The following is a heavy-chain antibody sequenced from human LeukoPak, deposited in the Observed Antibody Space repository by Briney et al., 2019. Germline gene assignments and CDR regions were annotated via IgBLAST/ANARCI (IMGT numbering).Heavy chain of an antibody. CDR2: ISGSGGST. Sequence: GGSLRLSCAASGFTFSSYAMSWVRQAPGKGLEWVSAISGSGGSTYYADSVKGRFTISRDNSKNTLYLQMNSLKTEDTAVYYCTTASGDCSSTSCYDWGQGTLVTVSS. CDR3: TTASGDCSSTSCYD. J-gene: IGHJ4*02. CDR1: GFTFSSYA. D-gene: IGHD2-2*01. V-gene: IGHV3-23*01.